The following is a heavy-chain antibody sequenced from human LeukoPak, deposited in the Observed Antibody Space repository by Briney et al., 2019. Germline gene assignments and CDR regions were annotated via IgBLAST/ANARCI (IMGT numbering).Heavy chain of an antibody. CDR3: ARWSLHSSGWYFDY. J-gene: IGHJ4*02. D-gene: IGHD6-19*01. CDR1: GDSISSYY. CDR2: ISYSGST. V-gene: IGHV4-59*01. Sequence: NPSETLSLTCIVPGDSISSYYWSWIRQPPRKGLEWIGYISYSGSTNYNPSLKSRVTISVDTSKNQFSLNLTSVTAADTAMYYCARWSLHSSGWYFDYWGQGTLVTVSS.